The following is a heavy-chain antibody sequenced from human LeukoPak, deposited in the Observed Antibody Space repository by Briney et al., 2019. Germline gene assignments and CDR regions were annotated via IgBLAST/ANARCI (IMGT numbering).Heavy chain of an antibody. D-gene: IGHD2-21*02. J-gene: IGHJ4*02. Sequence: HPGGSLRLSCAASGFTFSSYWMSWVRQAPGKGLEWVANIKQDGSEKYYVDSAKGRFTISRDNAKNSLYLQMNSLRAEDTAVYYCARDQSYRGGDTEFYYWGQGTLVTVST. V-gene: IGHV3-7*01. CDR2: IKQDGSEK. CDR1: GFTFSSYW. CDR3: ARDQSYRGGDTEFYY.